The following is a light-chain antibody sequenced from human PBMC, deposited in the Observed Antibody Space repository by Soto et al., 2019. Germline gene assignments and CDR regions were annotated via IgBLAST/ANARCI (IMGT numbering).Light chain of an antibody. J-gene: IGKJ1*01. CDR2: ATS. Sequence: EIVLTQSPGTLSLSPGERATLSCRASQSVRSSYLAWYQQKPGQPPRLVMYATSSRATGIPARFSGSGSGTEFTLTISRLEPEDFAVYYCQQYGSSSWTFGQGTKVDIK. CDR3: QQYGSSSWT. V-gene: IGKV3-20*01. CDR1: QSVRSSY.